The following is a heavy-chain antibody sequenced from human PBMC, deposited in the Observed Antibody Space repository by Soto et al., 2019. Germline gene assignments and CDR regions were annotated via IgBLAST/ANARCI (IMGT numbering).Heavy chain of an antibody. D-gene: IGHD5-12*01. Sequence: QVQLQESGPGLVKPSETLSLTCTVSGVSISSDYWTWIRQSPGKGLEWIAYTSHIWTTDYNPSLWSPFSVPLDTSKNKFAGKLTCVTAADTDIDYCARGRPWIDAFDIWGKGTQVNVSP. J-gene: IGHJ3*02. CDR2: TSHIWTT. V-gene: IGHV4-59*01. CDR3: ARGRPWIDAFDI. CDR1: GVSISSDY.